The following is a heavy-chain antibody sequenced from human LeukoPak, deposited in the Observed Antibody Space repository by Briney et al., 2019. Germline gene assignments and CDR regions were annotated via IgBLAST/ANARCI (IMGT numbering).Heavy chain of an antibody. CDR3: ASYGSGWYFDL. J-gene: IGHJ2*01. Sequence: ASETLSLTCTVSGGSISSGGYYWSWIRQHPGKGLEWIGYIYDSGSTYYKPSLRSRVTISGDTSKNQFSLKLSSVSDADTAVCYCASYGSGWYFDLWGRGTLVTVSS. CDR2: IYDSGST. V-gene: IGHV4-31*03. D-gene: IGHD3-10*01. CDR1: GGSISSGGYY.